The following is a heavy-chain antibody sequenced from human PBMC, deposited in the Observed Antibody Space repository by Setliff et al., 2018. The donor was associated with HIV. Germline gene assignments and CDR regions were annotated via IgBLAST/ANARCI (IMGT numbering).Heavy chain of an antibody. J-gene: IGHJ4*03. CDR1: ADSITNTLYS. V-gene: IGHV4-39*07. Sequence: SETLSLTCSVSADSITNTLYSWGWIRQPPGKGLECIGTIYYTGSASYNPSLKSRVSMSVDTSKNQFSLKLSSVTAADTAVYFCARDFLRSGYFDSWGQGTTVTVSS. D-gene: IGHD4-17*01. CDR3: ARDFLRSGYFDS. CDR2: IYYTGSA.